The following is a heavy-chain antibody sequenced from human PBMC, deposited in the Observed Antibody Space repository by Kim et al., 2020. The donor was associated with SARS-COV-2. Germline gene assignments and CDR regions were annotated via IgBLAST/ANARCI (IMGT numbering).Heavy chain of an antibody. CDR2: IIPIFGTA. Sequence: SVKVSCKASGGTFSSYAISWVRQAPGQGLEWMGGIIPIFGTANYAQKFQGRVTITADESTSTAYMELSSLRSEDTAVYYCATDIVVVPAPGTYYYGMDVWGQGTTVTVSS. D-gene: IGHD2-2*01. V-gene: IGHV1-69*13. CDR3: ATDIVVVPAPGTYYYGMDV. J-gene: IGHJ6*02. CDR1: GGTFSSYA.